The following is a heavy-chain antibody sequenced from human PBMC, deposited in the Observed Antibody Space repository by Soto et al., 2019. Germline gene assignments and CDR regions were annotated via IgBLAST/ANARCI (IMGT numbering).Heavy chain of an antibody. J-gene: IGHJ6*02. CDR2: ISWNSGSI. CDR3: AAVRFLEWLPSPYYYYGMDV. CDR1: GFTFDDYA. Sequence: GGSLRLSCAASGFTFDDYAMHWVRQAPGKGLEWVSGISWNSGSIGYADSVKGRFTISRDNAKNSLYLQMNSLRAEDTALYYCAAVRFLEWLPSPYYYYGMDVWGQGTTVTVSS. D-gene: IGHD3-3*01. V-gene: IGHV3-9*01.